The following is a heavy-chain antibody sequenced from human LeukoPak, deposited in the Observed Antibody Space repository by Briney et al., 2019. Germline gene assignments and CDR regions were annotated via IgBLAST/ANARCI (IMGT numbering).Heavy chain of an antibody. CDR3: ARAGSIAARRSKGAYYMDV. Sequence: GASVKVSCKASGYTFTRYDINWVRQATGQGLEWMGWMNPNSGNTGYAQKIQGRVTMTRNTSISTAYMELSSLRSEDTAVYYCARAGSIAARRSKGAYYMDVWGKGTTVTVSS. CDR1: GYTFTRYD. J-gene: IGHJ6*03. D-gene: IGHD6-6*01. CDR2: MNPNSGNT. V-gene: IGHV1-8*01.